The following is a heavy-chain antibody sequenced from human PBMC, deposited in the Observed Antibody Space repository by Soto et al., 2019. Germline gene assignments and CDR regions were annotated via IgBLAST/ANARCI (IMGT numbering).Heavy chain of an antibody. D-gene: IGHD1-26*01. J-gene: IGHJ6*02. CDR3: ARRVVATYYGMDV. Sequence: QVQLVQSGAEVKKPGASVKVSCRASGYTFTDYGISWVRQAPGQGLEWMAWISAYNGITNYAQNLQGRLTMTTDTSTSTAYMELRSLRSDDSAVYYCARRVVATYYGMDVWGQGTTVTVSS. CDR1: GYTFTDYG. V-gene: IGHV1-18*04. CDR2: ISAYNGIT.